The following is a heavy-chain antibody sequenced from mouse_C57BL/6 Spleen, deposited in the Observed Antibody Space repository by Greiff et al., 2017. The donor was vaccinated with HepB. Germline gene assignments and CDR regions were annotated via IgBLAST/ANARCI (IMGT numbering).Heavy chain of an antibody. CDR3: ARSCYGSSRRLDYFDY. Sequence: QVQLQQPGAELVMPGASVKLSCKASGYTFTSYWMHWVKQRPGQGLEWIGEIDPSDSYTNYNQKFKGKSTLTVDKSSSTAYMQLSSLTSEDSAVYYCARSCYGSSRRLDYFDYWGQGTTLTVSS. V-gene: IGHV1-69*01. CDR1: GYTFTSYW. J-gene: IGHJ2*01. D-gene: IGHD1-1*01. CDR2: IDPSDSYT.